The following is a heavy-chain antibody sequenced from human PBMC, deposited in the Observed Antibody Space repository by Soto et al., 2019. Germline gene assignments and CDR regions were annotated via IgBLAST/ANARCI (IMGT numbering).Heavy chain of an antibody. CDR1: GGTFSSYA. J-gene: IGHJ4*02. CDR2: IIPIFGTA. V-gene: IGHV1-69*13. Sequence: SVKVSCKASGGTFSSYAISWVRQAPGQGLEWMGGIIPIFGTANYAQKFQGRVTITADESTSTAYMELSSLRSEDTAVYYCARGRSYTWALDYWGQGTLVTVSS. D-gene: IGHD3-16*01. CDR3: ARGRSYTWALDY.